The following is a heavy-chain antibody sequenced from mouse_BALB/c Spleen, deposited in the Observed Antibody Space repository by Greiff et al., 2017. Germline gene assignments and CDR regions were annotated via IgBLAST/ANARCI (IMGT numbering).Heavy chain of an antibody. CDR3: ARHLFITTVVAPFGY. Sequence: EVKLVESGGGLVKPGGSLKLSCAASGFTFSSYGMSWVRQTPDKRLELVATINSNGGSTYYPDSVKGRFTISRDNAKNTLYLQMSSLKSEDTAMYYCARHLFITTVVAPFGYWGQGTTLTVSS. V-gene: IGHV5-6-3*01. D-gene: IGHD1-1*01. CDR1: GFTFSSYG. CDR2: INSNGGST. J-gene: IGHJ2*01.